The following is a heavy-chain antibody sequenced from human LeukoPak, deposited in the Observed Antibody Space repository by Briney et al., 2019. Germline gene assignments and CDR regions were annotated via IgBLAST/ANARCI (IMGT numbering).Heavy chain of an antibody. D-gene: IGHD2-15*01. Sequence: SETLSLTCTVSGGSITNFYGGGIRQSPGKGLELIGYIYYSGTTNYSPSLKSRVTLSVDTSKQQFSLKLSSVTAADTAVYYCARSPGGGFDIWGQGTMVTVSS. CDR3: ARSPGGGFDI. J-gene: IGHJ3*02. V-gene: IGHV4-59*13. CDR1: GGSITNFY. CDR2: IYYSGTT.